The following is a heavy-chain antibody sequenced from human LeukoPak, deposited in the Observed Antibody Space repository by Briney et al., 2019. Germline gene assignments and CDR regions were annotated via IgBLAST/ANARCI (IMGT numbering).Heavy chain of an antibody. CDR1: GFSFSRYS. D-gene: IGHD6-13*01. CDR2: ISYDGSNK. CDR3: ARVRGIAAAGSQVGRRTLFDP. J-gene: IGHJ5*02. V-gene: IGHV3-30*03. Sequence: GGSLRLSCATAGFSFSRYSLIWVRQAPGKGLEWVAVISYDGSNKYYADSVKGRFTISRDNSKNTLYLQMNSLRAEDTAVYYCARVRGIAAAGSQVGRRTLFDPWGQGTLVTVSS.